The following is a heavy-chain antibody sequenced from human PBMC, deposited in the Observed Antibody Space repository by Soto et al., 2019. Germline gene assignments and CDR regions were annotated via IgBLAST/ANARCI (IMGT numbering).Heavy chain of an antibody. CDR2: ISYDGSNK. CDR1: GFTFSSYG. CDR3: AKDLGLVTQDFDY. Sequence: QVQLVESGGGVVQPGRSLRLSCAASGFTFSSYGMHWVRQAPGKGLEWVAVISYDGSNKYYADSVKGRFTISRDNSKNTLYLQMNSLRAEDTAVYYCAKDLGLVTQDFDYWGQGTLVTVSS. J-gene: IGHJ4*02. D-gene: IGHD3-9*01. V-gene: IGHV3-30*18.